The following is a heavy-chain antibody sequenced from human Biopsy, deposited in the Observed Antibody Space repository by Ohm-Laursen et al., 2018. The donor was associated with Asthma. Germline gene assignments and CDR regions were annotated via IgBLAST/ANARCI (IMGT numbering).Heavy chain of an antibody. CDR2: IIPMLGTT. CDR1: GGTFSNYV. Sequence: ASVKVSCKASGGTFSNYVFSWVRQAPGQGLEWMGGIIPMLGTTKYTQKFQARVSITADEATSTVYMELSSLRSEDTAVYYCARVLTTEEGDTWFDPWGQGTLVTVSS. CDR3: ARVLTTEEGDTWFDP. J-gene: IGHJ5*02. V-gene: IGHV1-69*13. D-gene: IGHD4-11*01.